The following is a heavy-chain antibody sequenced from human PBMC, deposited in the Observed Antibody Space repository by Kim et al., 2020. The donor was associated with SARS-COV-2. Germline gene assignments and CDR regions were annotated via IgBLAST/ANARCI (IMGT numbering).Heavy chain of an antibody. CDR3: AKRANIAAAGAFDY. CDR2: ITGDGSNT. CDR1: GFSFNIYA. J-gene: IGHJ4*02. Sequence: GGSLRLSCAASGFSFNIYAMSWVRQAPGKGLECVSAITGDGSNTYYADSVKGRFPISRDNSQNTLYLQMNSLRAEDTAVYYCAKRANIAAAGAFDYWGPGILVTVSS. V-gene: IGHV3-23*01. D-gene: IGHD6-25*01.